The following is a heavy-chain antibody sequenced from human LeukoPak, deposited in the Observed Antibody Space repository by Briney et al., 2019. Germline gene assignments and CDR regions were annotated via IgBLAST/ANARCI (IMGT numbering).Heavy chain of an antibody. Sequence: SETLSLTCTVSGVSINSYYWSWRRQPPGKGLEWIGFIYYSGSTHYKSSLKSRVTISVDTSKNQFSLRLSSVTAADTAVYYCARHSVSTPHYFDYWGQGTLVTVSS. CDR3: ARHSVSTPHYFDY. CDR2: IYYSGST. V-gene: IGHV4-59*08. CDR1: GVSINSYY. J-gene: IGHJ4*02. D-gene: IGHD1-26*01.